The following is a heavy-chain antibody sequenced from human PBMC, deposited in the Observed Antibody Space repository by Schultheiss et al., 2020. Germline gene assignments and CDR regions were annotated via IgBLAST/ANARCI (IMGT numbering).Heavy chain of an antibody. V-gene: IGHV1-8*01. J-gene: IGHJ4*02. CDR2: MNPNSGNT. CDR3: AREDPLQQLVTY. Sequence: ASVKVSCKASGYTFTSYDINWVRQATGQGLEWMGWMNPNSGNTGYAQKFQGRVTMTRNTSISTAYMELSSLRSEDTAVYYCAREDPLQQLVTYWGQGTLVTVSS. D-gene: IGHD6-13*01. CDR1: GYTFTSYD.